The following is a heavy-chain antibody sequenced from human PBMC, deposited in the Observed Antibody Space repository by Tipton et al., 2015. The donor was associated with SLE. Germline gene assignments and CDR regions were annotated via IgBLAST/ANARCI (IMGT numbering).Heavy chain of an antibody. CDR3: ATGTGAVAGTVGFDY. CDR1: GFTVSSNY. V-gene: IGHV3-53*05. J-gene: IGHJ4*02. Sequence: SLRLSCAASGFTVSSNYMSWVRQAPGKGLEWVSVIYSGGSTYYADSVKGRFTISRDNSKNTLYLQMNSLRAEDTAVYYCATGTGAVAGTVGFDYWGQGTLVTVSS. D-gene: IGHD6-19*01. CDR2: IYSGGST.